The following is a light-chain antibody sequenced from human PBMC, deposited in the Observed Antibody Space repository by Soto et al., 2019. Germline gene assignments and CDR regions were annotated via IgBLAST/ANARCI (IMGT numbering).Light chain of an antibody. CDR2: EGT. Sequence: QSVLTQPASVSGSPGQSITISCTGTSSDIGTYDLVSWYQQHPGKAPRVMIYEGTKRPSGVSNRFSGSKSGNTASLTISGLQAEDEADYYCQSYDTSRFGLMFGGGTKLTVL. CDR3: QSYDTSRFGLM. J-gene: IGLJ3*02. V-gene: IGLV2-23*01. CDR1: SSDIGTYDL.